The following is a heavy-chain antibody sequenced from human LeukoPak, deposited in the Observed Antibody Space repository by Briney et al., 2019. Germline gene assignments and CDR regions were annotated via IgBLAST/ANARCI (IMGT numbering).Heavy chain of an antibody. CDR1: GYTFTGYY. V-gene: IGHV1-2*02. D-gene: IGHD6-19*01. CDR2: INPDSGGT. CDR3: GRVKWLVPGYFQH. Sequence: VASVKVSCKASGYTFTGYYMHWVRQAPGQGVEWMGWINPDSGGTNYAQKFQGRVTMTRDTSISTAYMELTRLRSDDKGVYYCGRVKWLVPGYFQHWGQGTLVTVSS. J-gene: IGHJ1*01.